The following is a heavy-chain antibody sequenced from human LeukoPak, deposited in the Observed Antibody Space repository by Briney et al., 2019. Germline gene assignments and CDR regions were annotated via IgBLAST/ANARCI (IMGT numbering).Heavy chain of an antibody. V-gene: IGHV1-58*02. Sequence: SVKVSCKASGFAFSSSAMQWMRQARGQRLEWIGWIVVGSSDTKYAQKFQERVTITRDMSTSTAYMELSSLRSEDTAVYYCAAGSSYSPYYYYNMDVWGKGTTVTVSS. D-gene: IGHD2-15*01. CDR2: IVVGSSDT. CDR1: GFAFSSSA. J-gene: IGHJ6*03. CDR3: AAGSSYSPYYYYNMDV.